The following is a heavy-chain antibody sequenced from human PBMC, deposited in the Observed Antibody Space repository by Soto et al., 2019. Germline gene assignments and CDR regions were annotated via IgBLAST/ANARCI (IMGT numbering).Heavy chain of an antibody. D-gene: IGHD3-22*01. CDR1: GGSISSGDYY. CDR2: IYYSGST. J-gene: IGHJ4*02. CDR3: ARTYYYDSSGYYGDDY. Sequence: PSETLSLTCTVSGGSISSGDYYWSWIRQPPGKGLEWIGYIYYSGSTYYNPSLKSRVTISVDTSKNQFSLKLSSATAADTAVYYRARTYYYDSSGYYGDDYWGQGTLVTVSS. V-gene: IGHV4-30-4*01.